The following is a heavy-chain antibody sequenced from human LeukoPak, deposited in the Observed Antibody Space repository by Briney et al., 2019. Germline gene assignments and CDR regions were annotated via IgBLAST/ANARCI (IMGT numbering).Heavy chain of an antibody. V-gene: IGHV3-7*01. J-gene: IGHJ3*02. CDR3: ARDLDDFWSGYYGDAFDI. Sequence: PGGSLRLSCAASGFTFSSYWMSWVRQAPGKGLEWVANIKQDGSEKCYVDSVKGRFTISRDNAKNSLYLQMNSLRAEDTAVYYCARDLDDFWSGYYGDAFDIWGQGTMVTVSS. D-gene: IGHD3-3*01. CDR1: GFTFSSYW. CDR2: IKQDGSEK.